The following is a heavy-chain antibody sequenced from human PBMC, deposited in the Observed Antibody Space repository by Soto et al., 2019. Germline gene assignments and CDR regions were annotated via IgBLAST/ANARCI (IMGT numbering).Heavy chain of an antibody. CDR1: GYSIASGYY. CDR2: IYHAGSV. Sequence: KSSETLSLTCAVSGYSIASGYYWAWIRQSPGKGLEWIGSIYHAGSVYYNPSLNSRVAVSLDTSKNHFSRKLTSVTAADTAVYYCARTFDYYGMDVWGQGTTVTVSS. J-gene: IGHJ6*02. CDR3: ARTFDYYGMDV. V-gene: IGHV4-38-2*01.